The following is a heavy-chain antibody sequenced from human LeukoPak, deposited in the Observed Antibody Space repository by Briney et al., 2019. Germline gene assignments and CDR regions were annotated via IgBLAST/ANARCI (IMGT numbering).Heavy chain of an antibody. Sequence: AGGSLRLSCAASGLTFSSYNMNWVRQAPGKGLEWVSSITSSSSYIYYADSVRGRFTISRDNAKNSLYLQMNSLRAEDTAVYYCARDREYSGSYYGAFDIWGQGTMVTVSS. CDR3: ARDREYSGSYYGAFDI. D-gene: IGHD1-26*01. CDR2: ITSSSSYI. CDR1: GLTFSSYN. V-gene: IGHV3-21*01. J-gene: IGHJ3*02.